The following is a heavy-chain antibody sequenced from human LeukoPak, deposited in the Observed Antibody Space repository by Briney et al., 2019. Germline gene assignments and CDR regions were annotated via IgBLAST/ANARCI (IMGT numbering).Heavy chain of an antibody. V-gene: IGHV3-11*01. Sequence: GGSLRLSCAASGFTFSDYYMSWIRQAPGKGLEWVSYISSSGSTIYYADSVKGRFTISRDNAKNSLYLQMNSLRAEDTAVYYCARHKWELISDNWFDPWGQGTLVTVSS. CDR1: GFTFSDYY. J-gene: IGHJ5*02. D-gene: IGHD1-26*01. CDR2: ISSSGSTI. CDR3: ARHKWELISDNWFDP.